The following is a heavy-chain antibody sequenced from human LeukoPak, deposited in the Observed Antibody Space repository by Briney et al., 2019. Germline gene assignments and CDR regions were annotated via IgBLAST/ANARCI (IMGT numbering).Heavy chain of an antibody. CDR1: GGSISSSSYY. V-gene: IGHV4-39*01. CDR2: IYYSGST. J-gene: IGHJ4*02. D-gene: IGHD6-19*01. CDR3: ARLLYSSGWYY. Sequence: SETLSLTCTVSGGSISSSSYYWGWIRQPPGKGLEWIGSIYYSGSTYYNPSLKSRVTISVDTSKNQFSLKLSSVTAADTAVYYCARLLYSSGWYYWGQGTLVTVSS.